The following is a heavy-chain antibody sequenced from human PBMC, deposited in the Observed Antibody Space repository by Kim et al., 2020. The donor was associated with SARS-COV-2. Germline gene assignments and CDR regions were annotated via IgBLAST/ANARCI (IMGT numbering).Heavy chain of an antibody. CDR2: IYYSGST. D-gene: IGHD3-9*01. CDR3: ARDSFPQYYDILTGKTQYGMDV. J-gene: IGHJ6*02. Sequence: SETLSLTCTVSGGSISSSSYYWGWIRQPPGKGLEWIGSIYYSGSTYYNPSLKSRVTISVDTSKNQFSLKLSSVTAADTAVYYCARDSFPQYYDILTGKTQYGMDVWGQGTTVTVSS. V-gene: IGHV4-39*07. CDR1: GGSISSSSYY.